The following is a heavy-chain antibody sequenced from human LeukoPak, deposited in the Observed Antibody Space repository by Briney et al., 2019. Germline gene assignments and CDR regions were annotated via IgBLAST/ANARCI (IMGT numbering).Heavy chain of an antibody. Sequence: GGSLRLSCAASGFTFSSYAMSWVRQAPGKGLEWVSAISGSGGSTYYADSVKGRFTISRDNSKNTPYLQMNSLRAEDTAVYYCAKGTAVVSGSWFDPWGQGTLVTVSS. D-gene: IGHD3-10*01. J-gene: IGHJ5*02. CDR3: AKGTAVVSGSWFDP. CDR1: GFTFSSYA. CDR2: ISGSGGST. V-gene: IGHV3-23*01.